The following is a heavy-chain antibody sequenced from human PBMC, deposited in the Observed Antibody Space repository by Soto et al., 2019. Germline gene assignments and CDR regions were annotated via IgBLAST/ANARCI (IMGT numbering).Heavy chain of an antibody. Sequence: SVNVSCKASGVTFSSYSISWVRQAPGQGLEWMGGIIPIFGTANYAQKFQGRVTITADESTSTAYMELSSLRSEDTAVYYCAREVYGGNFDYWGQGTLVTVSS. J-gene: IGHJ4*02. V-gene: IGHV1-69*13. CDR1: GVTFSSYS. CDR2: IIPIFGTA. CDR3: AREVYGGNFDY. D-gene: IGHD4-17*01.